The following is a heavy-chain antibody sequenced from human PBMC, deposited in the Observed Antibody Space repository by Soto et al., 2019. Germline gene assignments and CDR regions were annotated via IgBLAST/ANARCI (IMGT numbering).Heavy chain of an antibody. CDR3: ARDRMGYSSTSYYFDY. CDR2: INHSGST. CDR1: GGSFSGYY. V-gene: IGHV4-34*01. Sequence: SETLSLTCAVYGGSFSGYYWSWIRQPPGKGLEWIGEINHSGSTNYNPSLKSRVTISVDTSKNQFSLKLSSVTAADTAVYYCARDRMGYSSTSYYFDYWGQGTPVTVSS. J-gene: IGHJ4*02. D-gene: IGHD6-13*01.